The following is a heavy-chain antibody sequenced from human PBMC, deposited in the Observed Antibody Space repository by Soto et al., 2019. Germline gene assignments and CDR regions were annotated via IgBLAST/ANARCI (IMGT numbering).Heavy chain of an antibody. CDR2: IWYDGSNK. CDR3: ARDRTKKYYFDY. J-gene: IGHJ4*02. V-gene: IGHV3-33*01. CDR1: GFTFSSYG. Sequence: GGSLRLSCAASGFTFSSYGMHWVRQAPGKGLEWVAVIWYDGSNKYYADSVKGRFTISRDNSKNTLYLQMNSLRAEDTAVYYCARDRTKKYYFDYWGQGTLVTVSS.